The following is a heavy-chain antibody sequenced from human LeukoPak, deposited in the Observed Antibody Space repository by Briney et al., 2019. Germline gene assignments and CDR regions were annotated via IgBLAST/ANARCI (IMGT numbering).Heavy chain of an antibody. Sequence: SVRVSCKASGYTFTSYYMHWVRQAPGQGLEWMGIINPSGGSTSYAQKFQGRVTMTRDTSTSTVYMELSSLRSEDTAVYYCASPSSGYYVYFQHWGQGTLVTVSS. CDR3: ASPSSGYYVYFQH. J-gene: IGHJ1*01. V-gene: IGHV1-46*01. CDR1: GYTFTSYY. D-gene: IGHD3-22*01. CDR2: INPSGGST.